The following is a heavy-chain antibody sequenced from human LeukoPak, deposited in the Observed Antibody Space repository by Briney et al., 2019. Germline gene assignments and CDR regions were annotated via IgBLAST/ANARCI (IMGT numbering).Heavy chain of an antibody. CDR1: GFTFSSYG. CDR2: IRYDGSNK. Sequence: GGSLRLSCAASGFTFSSYGMHWVRQAPGKGLEWVAFIRYDGSNKYYADSVKGRFTISRDNSKNTLYLQMNSLRAEDPAVYYCAKDAFGVVSYRLHWGQGTLVTVSS. V-gene: IGHV3-30*02. D-gene: IGHD3-3*01. J-gene: IGHJ4*02. CDR3: AKDAFGVVSYRLH.